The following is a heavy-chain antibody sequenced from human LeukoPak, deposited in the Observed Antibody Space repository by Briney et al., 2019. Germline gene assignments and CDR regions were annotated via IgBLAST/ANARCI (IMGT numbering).Heavy chain of an antibody. V-gene: IGHV1-69*04. CDR2: IIPILGIA. CDR3: ARDLSAWSGTKNFDY. D-gene: IGHD3-3*01. J-gene: IGHJ4*02. CDR1: GGTFSSYA. Sequence: SVKVSCKASGGTFSSYAISWVRQAPGQGLEWMGRIIPILGIANYAQKFQGRVTITADKSTSTAYMELSSLRSEDTAVYYCARDLSAWSGTKNFDYWGQGTLVTVSS.